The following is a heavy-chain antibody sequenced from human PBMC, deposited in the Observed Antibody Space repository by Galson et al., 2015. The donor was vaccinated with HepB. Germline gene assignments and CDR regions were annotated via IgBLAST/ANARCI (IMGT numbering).Heavy chain of an antibody. CDR2: IIPIFGIA. V-gene: IGHV1-69*13. CDR3: ARASVTIFGKLNYGMDV. D-gene: IGHD3-3*01. Sequence: SVKVSCKASGGTFSSYAISWVRQAPGQGLEWMGGIIPIFGIANYAQKFQGRVTITADESTSTAYMELSSLRSEDTAVYYCARASVTIFGKLNYGMDVWGQGTTVTVSS. CDR1: GGTFSSYA. J-gene: IGHJ6*02.